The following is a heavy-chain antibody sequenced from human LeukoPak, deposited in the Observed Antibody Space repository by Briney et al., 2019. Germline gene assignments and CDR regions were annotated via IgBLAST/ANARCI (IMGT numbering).Heavy chain of an antibody. J-gene: IGHJ3*02. CDR3: ASPPARLPLLGGRVLRGAFDI. CDR1: GGTFSSYA. Sequence: SVKVSCKASGGTFSSYAISWVRQAPGQGLEWMGRIIPILGIANYAQKFQGRVTITTDESTSTAYMELSSLRSEDTAVYYCASPPARLPLLGGRVLRGAFDIWGQGTMVTVSS. CDR2: IIPILGIA. D-gene: IGHD3-16*01. V-gene: IGHV1-69*04.